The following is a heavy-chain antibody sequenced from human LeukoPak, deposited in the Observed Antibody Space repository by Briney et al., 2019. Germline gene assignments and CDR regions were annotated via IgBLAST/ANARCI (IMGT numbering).Heavy chain of an antibody. Sequence: SQTLSLTCTVSGGSISSGGYYWSWLRQHPGKGLEWIGYIYYSGSTYYNPSLKSRVTISVDMSKNQFSLKLSSVTAADTAVYYCARWCLRPQYSGYDYSGVAAADYFDYWGQGTLVTVSS. CDR1: GGSISSGGYY. D-gene: IGHD5-12*01. CDR3: ARWCLRPQYSGYDYSGVAAADYFDY. V-gene: IGHV4-31*03. CDR2: IYYSGST. J-gene: IGHJ4*02.